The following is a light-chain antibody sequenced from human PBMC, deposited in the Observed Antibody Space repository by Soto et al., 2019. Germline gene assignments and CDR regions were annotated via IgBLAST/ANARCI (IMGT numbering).Light chain of an antibody. CDR2: DAS. Sequence: DIVLTQSPATLSLSPGERVTLSCGASPSVSSSRLAWYQQKPGQAPRLLMYDASRRAFGIPDRFSGSGSGTDFTLTISRLEPEDFAVYYCQQYGNSPITFGQGSRWRL. CDR3: QQYGNSPIT. J-gene: IGKJ5*01. V-gene: IGKV3D-20*01. CDR1: PSVSSSR.